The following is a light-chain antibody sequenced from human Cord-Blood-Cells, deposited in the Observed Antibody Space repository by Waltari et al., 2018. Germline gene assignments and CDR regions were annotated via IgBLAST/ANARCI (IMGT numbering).Light chain of an antibody. J-gene: IGKJ1*01. Sequence: EIVLTQSPATLSLFLGERATLSCRASQSVSSYLAWYQQKPGQAPRHLIYDASNRATGIPARFSGSGSGTDFTLTISSLEPEDFAVYYCQQRSNWPTFGQGTKVEIK. CDR3: QQRSNWPT. CDR1: QSVSSY. CDR2: DAS. V-gene: IGKV3-11*01.